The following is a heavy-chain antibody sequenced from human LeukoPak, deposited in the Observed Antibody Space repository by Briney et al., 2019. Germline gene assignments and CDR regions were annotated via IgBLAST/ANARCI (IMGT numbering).Heavy chain of an antibody. CDR3: AKLTTIFGVVIEDY. D-gene: IGHD3-3*01. CDR2: IFYTGST. V-gene: IGHV4-39*07. J-gene: IGHJ4*02. CDR1: SGCISTSNYY. Sequence: SETLSLTRTVSSGCISTSNYYWGWVRQPPGKALEWIGNIFYTGSTYYSPSLKSRVTISLDTSRNQFSLQLNSVTPEDTAVYYCAKLTTIFGVVIEDYWGQGTLVTVSS.